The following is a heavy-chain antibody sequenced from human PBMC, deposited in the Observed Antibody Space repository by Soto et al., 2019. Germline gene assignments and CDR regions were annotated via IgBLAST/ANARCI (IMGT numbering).Heavy chain of an antibody. CDR1: NGSITSGGYC. CDR2: LYESGST. CDR3: ARHASGRRSWYVNSYYYVMAV. D-gene: IGHD6-13*01. J-gene: IGHJ6*02. V-gene: IGHV4-30-2*03. Sequence: TSETLSLTCVVSNGSITSGGYCWGWIRQPPGKGLEWLGYLYESGSTYYNPSLKSRVTISVDTSKNQFSLKLSSVTAADTAVYYCARHASGRRSWYVNSYYYVMAVWGQGTTVTVSS.